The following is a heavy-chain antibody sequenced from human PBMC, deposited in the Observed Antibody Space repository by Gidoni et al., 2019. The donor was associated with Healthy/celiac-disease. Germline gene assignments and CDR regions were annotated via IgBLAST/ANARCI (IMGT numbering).Heavy chain of an antibody. Sequence: QVQLKQSGPGLVKTSQTLPLTCSITGDSVPSNSAAWHWIRQSPSRGLEGRGRTSSRSKWYNDYAVSVKSRLTINPDTSKNQFSLQLNSVTPEDTAVYYCARDSGWYYFDYWGQGTLVTVSS. V-gene: IGHV6-1*01. J-gene: IGHJ4*02. CDR2: TSSRSKWYN. CDR1: GDSVPSNSAA. CDR3: ARDSGWYYFDY. D-gene: IGHD6-19*01.